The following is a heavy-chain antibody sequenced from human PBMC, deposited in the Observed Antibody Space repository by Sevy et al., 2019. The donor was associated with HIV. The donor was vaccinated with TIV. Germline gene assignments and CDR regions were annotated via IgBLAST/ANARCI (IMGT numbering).Heavy chain of an antibody. Sequence: SETLSLTCTVSGGSITSLYWGWIRQPPGKGLEWIANIYYNGNTNYNPSLKSRVTISLDTSTNQLSLRLSSVTAADTAMYYCAGENAWGRGYSWGQGTLVTVSS. D-gene: IGHD1-26*01. V-gene: IGHV4-59*08. CDR3: AGENAWGRGYS. CDR2: IYYNGNT. J-gene: IGHJ4*02. CDR1: GGSITSLY.